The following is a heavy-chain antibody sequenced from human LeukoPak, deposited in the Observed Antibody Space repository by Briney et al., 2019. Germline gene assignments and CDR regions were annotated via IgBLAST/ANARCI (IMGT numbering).Heavy chain of an antibody. V-gene: IGHV1-46*01. CDR3: ARASFDY. Sequence: GASVKVSCKASGYTFTSYYMHWVRQAPGQGLEWMGIINPSDGSTNYAQKFQGRVTMTRDTSTRTVYMELYSLRSEDTAVYYCARASFDYWGQGTLVTVSS. CDR2: INPSDGST. CDR1: GYTFTSYY. J-gene: IGHJ4*02.